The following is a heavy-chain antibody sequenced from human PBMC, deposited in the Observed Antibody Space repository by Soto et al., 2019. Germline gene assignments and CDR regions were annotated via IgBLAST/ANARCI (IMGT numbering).Heavy chain of an antibody. CDR2: ISGSGDST. Sequence: GGSLRLSCAASGFTFSSFAMSWVRQAPGKGLEWVSTISGSGDSTHYADSVKGRFTVSRDNSKNTLSLQMNSLRVEDTAVYYFAKDYYSDPGYYYSMDVCGQGTIVTVSS. CDR3: AKDYYSDPGYYYSMDV. CDR1: GFTFSSFA. J-gene: IGHJ6*02. V-gene: IGHV3-23*01. D-gene: IGHD4-17*01.